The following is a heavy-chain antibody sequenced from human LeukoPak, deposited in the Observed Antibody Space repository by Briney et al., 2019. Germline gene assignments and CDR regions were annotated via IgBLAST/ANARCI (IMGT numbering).Heavy chain of an antibody. CDR2: ISSSGRNI. CDR3: ARDLVQLWSKDY. J-gene: IGHJ4*02. D-gene: IGHD5-18*01. V-gene: IGHV3-48*03. CDR1: GFTFSNYE. Sequence: GGSLRLSCAASGFTFSNYEFNWVRQAPGKGLEWISYISSSGRNIYYADSVKGRFTISRDNAKSSLYLQMNSLRAEDTAVYYCARDLVQLWSKDYWGQGTLVTVSS.